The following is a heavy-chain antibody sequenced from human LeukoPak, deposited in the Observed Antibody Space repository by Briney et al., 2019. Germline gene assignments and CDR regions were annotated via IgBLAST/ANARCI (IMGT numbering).Heavy chain of an antibody. D-gene: IGHD6-19*01. CDR2: INPNSGGT. Sequence: APVKVSCKASGYTFTGYYMHWVRQAPGQGLEWMGWINPNSGGTNYAQRFQGRVTMTRDTSISTAYMELSRLRSDDTAVYYCARDLRQWLVMAFDYWGQGTLVTVSS. CDR3: ARDLRQWLVMAFDY. V-gene: IGHV1-2*02. CDR1: GYTFTGYY. J-gene: IGHJ4*02.